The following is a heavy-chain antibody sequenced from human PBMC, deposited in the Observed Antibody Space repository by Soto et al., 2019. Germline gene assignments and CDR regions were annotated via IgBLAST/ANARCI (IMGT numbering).Heavy chain of an antibody. Sequence: EVQLLESGGGLVQPGGSLRLSCAASGFTFSSYAMSWVRQTPGKGLEWVSAISGSGGGTYYADSVKGRFTIARDNSKNTLLLQMNSLRADDSAVYYCAKSVSNFRAFDSWGQGALVTVSS. V-gene: IGHV3-23*01. CDR3: AKSVSNFRAFDS. CDR1: GFTFSSYA. J-gene: IGHJ4*02. CDR2: ISGSGGGT.